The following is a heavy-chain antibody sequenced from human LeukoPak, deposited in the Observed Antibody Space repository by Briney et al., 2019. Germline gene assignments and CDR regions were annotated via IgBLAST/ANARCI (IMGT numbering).Heavy chain of an antibody. Sequence: SETLSLTCTVSGGSISSGGYYWSWIRQHPGKGLEWIGYIYYSGSTYYNPSLKSRVTISVDTSKNQFSLKLSSVTAADTAVYYCARVFDGGYDPFVQDYWGQGTLVTVSS. CDR1: GGSISSGGYY. V-gene: IGHV4-31*03. CDR3: ARVFDGGYDPFVQDY. D-gene: IGHD5-12*01. J-gene: IGHJ4*02. CDR2: IYYSGST.